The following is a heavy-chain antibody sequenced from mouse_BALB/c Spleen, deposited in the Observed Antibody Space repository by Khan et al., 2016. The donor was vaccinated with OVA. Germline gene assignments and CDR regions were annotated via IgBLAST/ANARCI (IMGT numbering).Heavy chain of an antibody. CDR3: ANSAYGDCPY. CDR1: GFTFSTFA. CDR2: ISSDGDDT. Sequence: EVELVESGGGLVKPGGSLKLSCAASGFTFSTFAMSWVRQTPGKRLEWVAIISSDGDDTYYPDNVTGHFTISGDNAKNTLYLQMSSLRSEDSAMYYCANSAYGDCPYWGQGTLVTVSA. J-gene: IGHJ3*01. D-gene: IGHD2-13*01. V-gene: IGHV5-9-3*01.